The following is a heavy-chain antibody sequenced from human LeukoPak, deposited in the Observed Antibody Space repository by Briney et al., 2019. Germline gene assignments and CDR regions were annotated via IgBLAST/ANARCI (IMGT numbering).Heavy chain of an antibody. CDR1: GYTLTELS. D-gene: IGHD2-15*01. V-gene: IGHV1-24*01. CDR2: FDPEDGGT. CDR3: ATRYCSGGSCPNYYYHYMDV. Sequence: ASVKVSCKVSGYTLTELSMHWVRQAPGKGLEWMGGFDPEDGGTIYAQKFQGRVTMTEDTSTDTAYMELSSLRSEDTAVYYCATRYCSGGSCPNYYYHYMDVWGRGTTVTISS. J-gene: IGHJ6*03.